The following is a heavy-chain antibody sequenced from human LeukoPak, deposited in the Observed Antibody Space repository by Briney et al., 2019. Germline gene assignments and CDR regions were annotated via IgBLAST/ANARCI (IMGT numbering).Heavy chain of an antibody. CDR3: ARGDMTTVTPFDY. D-gene: IGHD4-17*01. J-gene: IGHJ4*02. Sequence: SETLSLTCAVYGGSLSYYYWSWIRQSPEKGLEWIGEINRSGSTNYNPSLKSRVSISVDTSKNQFSLKLSSVTAADTAVYYCARGDMTTVTPFDYWGQGTLVTVSS. CDR1: GGSLSYYY. CDR2: INRSGST. V-gene: IGHV4-34*01.